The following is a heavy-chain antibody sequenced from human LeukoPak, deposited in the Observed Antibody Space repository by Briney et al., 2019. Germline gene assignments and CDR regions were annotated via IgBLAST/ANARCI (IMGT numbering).Heavy chain of an antibody. D-gene: IGHD1-26*01. Sequence: SETLSLTCAVYGGSFSGYYWSWIRQPPGKGLEWIGEINHSGSTNYNPSLKSRVTISVDTSKNQFSLKLSSVTAADTAVYYCARGVGATISYYHYYIDVWGKGTTVTVSS. J-gene: IGHJ6*03. CDR3: ARGVGATISYYHYYIDV. CDR2: INHSGST. V-gene: IGHV4-34*01. CDR1: GGSFSGYY.